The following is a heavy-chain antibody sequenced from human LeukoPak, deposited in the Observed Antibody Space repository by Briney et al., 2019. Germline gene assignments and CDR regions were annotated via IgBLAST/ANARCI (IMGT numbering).Heavy chain of an antibody. CDR1: GFTFSSYG. CDR2: IRYDGSNK. Sequence: PGGSLRLSCAASGFTFSSYGMHWVRQAPGKGLEWVAFIRYDGSNKYYADSVKGRFTISRDNSKNTLYLQMNSLGAEDTAVYYCAKTSYVWGSYRYTWYFDYWGQGTLVTVSS. J-gene: IGHJ4*02. V-gene: IGHV3-30*02. D-gene: IGHD3-16*02. CDR3: AKTSYVWGSYRYTWYFDY.